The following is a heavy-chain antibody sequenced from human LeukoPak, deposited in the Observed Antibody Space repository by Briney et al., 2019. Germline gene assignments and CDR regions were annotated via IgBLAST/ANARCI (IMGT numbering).Heavy chain of an antibody. CDR3: TTWNYDILTGYSI. J-gene: IGHJ4*02. CDR1: GFALSSHW. D-gene: IGHD3-9*01. CDR2: IKSKTHGGTT. V-gene: IGHV3-15*01. Sequence: GGSLRLSCAASGFALSSHWMTWVRQVPGKGLEWVGRIKSKTHGGTTDYAAAVKGRFTISRDDSKSTLYLQMNSLKTEDTALYYCTTWNYDILTGYSIWGQGTLVTVSS.